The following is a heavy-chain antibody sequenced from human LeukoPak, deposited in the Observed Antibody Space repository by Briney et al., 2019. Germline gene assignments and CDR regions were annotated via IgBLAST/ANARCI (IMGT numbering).Heavy chain of an antibody. V-gene: IGHV4-34*01. Sequence: PSETLSLTCAVYGGSFSGYYWSWIRQPPGKGLEWIGEINHSGSTNYNPSLKSRVTISVDTSKNQFSLKLSSVTAADTAVYYCASMIYSSGYYSDYWGQGTLVTVSS. CDR3: ASMIYSSGYYSDY. CDR1: GGSFSGYY. J-gene: IGHJ4*02. CDR2: INHSGST. D-gene: IGHD3-22*01.